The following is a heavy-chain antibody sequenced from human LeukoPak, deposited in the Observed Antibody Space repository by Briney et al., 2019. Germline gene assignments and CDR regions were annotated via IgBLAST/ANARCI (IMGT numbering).Heavy chain of an antibody. CDR2: IRYDGSNK. J-gene: IGHJ4*02. CDR1: RFTLSSYG. D-gene: IGHD3-3*01. Sequence: GGSLRLSCAVSRFTLSSYGMHWVRQAPGQGLEGGAFIRYDGSNKYYADSVKGRFTISRDNSKNTLYLQMNSLRAEDTAVYYCAKEATGQYDFWSPNYWGQGTLVTVSS. V-gene: IGHV3-30*02. CDR3: AKEATGQYDFWSPNY.